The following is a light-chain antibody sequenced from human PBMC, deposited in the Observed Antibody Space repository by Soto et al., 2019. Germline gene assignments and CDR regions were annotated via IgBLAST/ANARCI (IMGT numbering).Light chain of an antibody. CDR2: AAS. V-gene: IGKV3-20*01. Sequence: EILLTQSPGTLSLSPGERATLSCRASQSVSSSYLAWYQQRPGQTPRLLIYAASSRATGIPDRFSGSGSGTDFTLTISRLEPEDFAVYYCQQYGSLPWTFDQGTKVESK. CDR1: QSVSSSY. J-gene: IGKJ1*01. CDR3: QQYGSLPWT.